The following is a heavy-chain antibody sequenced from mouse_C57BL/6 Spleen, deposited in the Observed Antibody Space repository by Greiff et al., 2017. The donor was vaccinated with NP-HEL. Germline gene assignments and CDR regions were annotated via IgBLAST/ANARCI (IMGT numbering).Heavy chain of an antibody. Sequence: EVKVVESGGGLVQPKGSLKLSCAASGFSFNTYAMNWVRQAPGKGLEWVARIRSKSNNYATYYADSVKDRFTISRDDSESMLYLQMNNLKTEDTAMYYCVRRGYYGSSYYAMDYWGQGTSVTVSS. V-gene: IGHV10-1*01. CDR2: IRSKSNNYAT. CDR1: GFSFNTYA. CDR3: VRRGYYGSSYYAMDY. J-gene: IGHJ4*01. D-gene: IGHD1-1*01.